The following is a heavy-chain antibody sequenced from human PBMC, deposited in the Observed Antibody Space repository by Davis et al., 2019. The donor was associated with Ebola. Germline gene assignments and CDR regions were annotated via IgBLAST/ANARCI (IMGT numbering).Heavy chain of an antibody. CDR3: ARAQDCSGGSCYSGEFDY. CDR2: INHSGST. Sequence: GSLRLSCAVYGGSFSGYYWSWIRQPPGKGLEWIGEINHSGSTNYNPSLKSRVTISVDTSKNQFSLKLISVTAADTAVYYCARAQDCSGGSCYSGEFDYWGQGTLVTVSS. CDR1: GGSFSGYY. D-gene: IGHD2-15*01. J-gene: IGHJ4*02. V-gene: IGHV4-34*01.